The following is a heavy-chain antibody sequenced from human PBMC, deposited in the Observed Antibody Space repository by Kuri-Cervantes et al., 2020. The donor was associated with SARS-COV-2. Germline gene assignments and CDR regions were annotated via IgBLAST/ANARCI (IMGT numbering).Heavy chain of an antibody. Sequence: ASVKVSCKASGYTFTTYGITWVRQAPGQGLEWMGWISTYNANADNAQKLQGRVTMTTDTSTSIAYMELRSLRSDDTAIYYCAGGFDYGDYPYYYGMDVWGQGTTVTVSS. D-gene: IGHD4-17*01. CDR1: GYTFTTYG. V-gene: IGHV1-18*04. CDR3: AGGFDYGDYPYYYGMDV. CDR2: ISTYNANA. J-gene: IGHJ6*02.